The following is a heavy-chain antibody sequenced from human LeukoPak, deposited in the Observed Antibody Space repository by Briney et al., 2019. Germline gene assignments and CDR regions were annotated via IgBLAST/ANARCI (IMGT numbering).Heavy chain of an antibody. J-gene: IGHJ4*02. Sequence: GGSLRLSCAASGFTFSSYSMNWVRQAPGKGLEWVSSISSSSSYIYYADSVKGRFTISRDNAKNSLYLQTNSLRAEDTAVYYCARDLQQWLVRYFFDYWGQGTLVTVSS. V-gene: IGHV3-21*01. CDR1: GFTFSSYS. D-gene: IGHD6-19*01. CDR2: ISSSSSYI. CDR3: ARDLQQWLVRYFFDY.